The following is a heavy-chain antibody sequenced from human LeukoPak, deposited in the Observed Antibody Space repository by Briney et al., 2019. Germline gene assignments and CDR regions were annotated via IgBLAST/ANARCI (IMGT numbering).Heavy chain of an antibody. Sequence: ASVKVSCKASGYTFTSYGISWVRQAPGQGLEWMGWISAYNGNTNYAQKLQGRVTMTTDTSTSTAYMELRSLRSDDTAVYYYARAPGAARRGDYYYYMDVWGKGTTVTVSS. V-gene: IGHV1-18*01. CDR3: ARAPGAARRGDYYYYMDV. CDR1: GYTFTSYG. CDR2: ISAYNGNT. D-gene: IGHD6-6*01. J-gene: IGHJ6*03.